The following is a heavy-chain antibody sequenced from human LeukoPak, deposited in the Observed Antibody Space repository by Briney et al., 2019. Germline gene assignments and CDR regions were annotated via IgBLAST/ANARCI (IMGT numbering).Heavy chain of an antibody. CDR2: INHSGST. Sequence: PSETLSLTCAVYGGSFSGYYWSWIRQPPGKGLEWIGEINHSGSTNYNPSLKSRVTISVDTSKNQFSLKLSSVTAADTAVYYCARDPDYGGNYYYVDVWGKGTTVTVSS. CDR3: ARDPDYGGNYYYVDV. V-gene: IGHV4-34*01. CDR1: GGSFSGYY. D-gene: IGHD4-23*01. J-gene: IGHJ6*03.